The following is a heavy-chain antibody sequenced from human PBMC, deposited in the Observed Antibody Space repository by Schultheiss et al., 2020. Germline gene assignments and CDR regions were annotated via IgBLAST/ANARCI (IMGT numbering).Heavy chain of an antibody. Sequence: SQTLSLTCTVSGGSISSSSYYWGWIRQPPGKGLEWIGSIYYSGSTYYNPSLKSRVTICVDTSKNQFSLKLSSVTAADTAVYYCARRVYGDSPYFDYWGQGTLVTVSS. CDR3: ARRVYGDSPYFDY. D-gene: IGHD4-17*01. CDR2: IYYSGST. CDR1: GGSISSSSYY. J-gene: IGHJ4*02. V-gene: IGHV4-39*01.